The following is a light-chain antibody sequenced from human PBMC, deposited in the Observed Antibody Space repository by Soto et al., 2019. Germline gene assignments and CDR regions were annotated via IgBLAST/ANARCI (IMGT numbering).Light chain of an antibody. Sequence: DIVMTQSPDSLAVSLGERATINCKSNQTILYDSNDKNYLAWYQQKPGQPPALLIYWASTLASGVPDRFSGSGSGTDFALTISSLQAEDVAIYFCQQYFVSPYTFGQGTKLEI. V-gene: IGKV4-1*01. J-gene: IGKJ2*01. CDR2: WAS. CDR3: QQYFVSPYT. CDR1: QTILYDSNDKNY.